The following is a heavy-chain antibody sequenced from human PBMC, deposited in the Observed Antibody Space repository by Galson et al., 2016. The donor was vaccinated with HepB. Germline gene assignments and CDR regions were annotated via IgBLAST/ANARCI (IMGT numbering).Heavy chain of an antibody. Sequence: SLRLSCAASGFSLSSYGVHWVRQAPGKGLEWVAVISYDGTNKYYVDSVKGRFTISRDTSKNTLYLQMNSLSLHQGPIGLPPGTLLQEHLWG. V-gene: IGHV3-30*03. CDR1: GFSLSSYG. J-gene: IGHJ6*01. CDR2: ISYDGTNK. CDR3: PGTLLQEHL.